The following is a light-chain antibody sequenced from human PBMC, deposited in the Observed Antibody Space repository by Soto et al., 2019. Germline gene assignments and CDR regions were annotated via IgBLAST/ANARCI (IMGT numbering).Light chain of an antibody. CDR2: DVS. Sequence: QSALTQPRSVSGSPGQSVTISCTGTSSDVGGYNYVSWYQQHPGKAPKLMIYDVSKRPSGVPDRFSGSKSGNTASLTISGFQAEDEDDYYCCSYAGSYTHYVFGTGTKVTVL. CDR3: CSYAGSYTHYV. V-gene: IGLV2-11*01. CDR1: SSDVGGYNY. J-gene: IGLJ1*01.